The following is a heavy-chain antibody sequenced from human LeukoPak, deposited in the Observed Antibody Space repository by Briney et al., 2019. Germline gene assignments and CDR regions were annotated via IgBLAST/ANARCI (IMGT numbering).Heavy chain of an antibody. Sequence: GGSLRLSCAASGFTVSSNYMSWVRQAPGKGLEWVSVIYSGGSTYYADSVKGRFTISRDNSKNTLYLQMNSLRAEDTAVYYCAREVSIASGDYWGQGTLVTVSS. V-gene: IGHV3-53*01. J-gene: IGHJ4*02. CDR2: IYSGGST. D-gene: IGHD3-3*02. CDR3: AREVSIASGDY. CDR1: GFTVSSNY.